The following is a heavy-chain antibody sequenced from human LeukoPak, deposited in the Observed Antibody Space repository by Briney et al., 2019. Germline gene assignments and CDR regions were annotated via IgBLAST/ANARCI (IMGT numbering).Heavy chain of an antibody. Sequence: ASVKVSCKASGYTFTSYAMNWVRQAPGQGLEWMGWINTNTGNPTYAQGFTGRFVFSLDTSVSTAYLQISSLKAEDTAVYYCGRRPIWFGVHYYGMDVWGQGTTVTVSS. CDR1: GYTFTSYA. D-gene: IGHD3-10*01. V-gene: IGHV7-4-1*02. J-gene: IGHJ6*02. CDR3: GRRPIWFGVHYYGMDV. CDR2: INTNTGNP.